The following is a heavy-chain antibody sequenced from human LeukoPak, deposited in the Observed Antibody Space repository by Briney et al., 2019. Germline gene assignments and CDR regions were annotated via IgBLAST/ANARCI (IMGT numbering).Heavy chain of an antibody. D-gene: IGHD3-10*01. J-gene: IGHJ4*02. V-gene: IGHV3-21*01. Sequence: GGSLRLSCAASGFTFSSYSMNWVRQAPGKGLEWVSSISSSSSYIYYADSVKGRFTIFRDNAKNSLYLQMNSLRAEDTAVYYCARNYYGSGSYGNWGQGTLVTVS. CDR3: ARNYYGSGSYGN. CDR2: ISSSSSYI. CDR1: GFTFSSYS.